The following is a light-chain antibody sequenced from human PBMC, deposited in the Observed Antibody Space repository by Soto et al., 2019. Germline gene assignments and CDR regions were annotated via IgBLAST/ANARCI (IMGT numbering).Light chain of an antibody. Sequence: DIQMTQSPSSLSASVGDRVTITCRASQSISSYLNWYQQKPGKAPKLLIYAASSLQSGVPSRFSGSGSGTDFTLTISSLQPEDCAIYFCQQANSFPITFGQGTRL. J-gene: IGKJ5*01. CDR3: QQANSFPIT. CDR2: AAS. CDR1: QSISSY. V-gene: IGKV1-39*01.